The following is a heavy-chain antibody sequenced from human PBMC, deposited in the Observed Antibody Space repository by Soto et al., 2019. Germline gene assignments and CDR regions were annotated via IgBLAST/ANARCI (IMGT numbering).Heavy chain of an antibody. CDR3: AITYCRDNSCPRDFDF. CDR1: GGTFNTYT. J-gene: IGHJ4*02. V-gene: IGHV1-69*02. D-gene: IGHD2-21*01. Sequence: QVQVVQSGAEVKKPASSVKVSCKPSGGTFNTYTVNWVRLAPGHGLEWMGRFIPILDMANYAQKFQDRVTITADRSTFTACMELNSLTSDDTAVYYCAITYCRDNSCPRDFDFWGPGTRVTVSS. CDR2: FIPILDMA.